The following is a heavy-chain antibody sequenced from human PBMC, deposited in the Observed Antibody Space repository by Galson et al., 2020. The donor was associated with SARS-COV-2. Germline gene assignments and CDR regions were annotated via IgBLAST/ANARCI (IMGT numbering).Heavy chain of an antibody. CDR1: GFTFSRHT. Sequence: GESLKISCAASGFTFSRHTINWVRQAPGKGLEWVSSISSSSTFVYYADSVKGRFTISRDNAKNSLYLQMNSLRAEDTAMYYCTKGEGYCSGTSCYRIDYWGQGTLVIVSS. D-gene: IGHD2-2*01. CDR2: ISSSSTFV. V-gene: IGHV3-21*01. J-gene: IGHJ4*02. CDR3: TKGEGYCSGTSCYRIDY.